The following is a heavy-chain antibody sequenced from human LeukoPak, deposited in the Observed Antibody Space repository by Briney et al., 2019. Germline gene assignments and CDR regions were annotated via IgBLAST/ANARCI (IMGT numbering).Heavy chain of an antibody. V-gene: IGHV4-4*07. CDR2: ISTSGNT. J-gene: IGHJ4*02. CDR3: ARDSRYYDFWSGYLDY. D-gene: IGHD3-3*01. CDR1: SGFISNYH. Sequence: SETLSLTCSVSSGFISNYHWSWIRQPAGKGLEWIGRISTSGNTNYSPSLKSRVTMSVDTSNNQFFLNLKSVTAADTAVYYCARDSRYYDFWSGYLDYWGQGALVTVSS.